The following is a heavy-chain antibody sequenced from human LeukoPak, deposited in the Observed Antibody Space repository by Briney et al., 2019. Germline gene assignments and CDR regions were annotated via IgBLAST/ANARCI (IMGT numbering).Heavy chain of an antibody. V-gene: IGHV4-39*01. CDR1: GGSISSSSYY. CDR3: ARHTSSTYYDILTGYYPPTGYYMDV. CDR2: IYYSGST. D-gene: IGHD3-9*01. J-gene: IGHJ6*03. Sequence: PSETLSLTCTVSGGSISSSSYYWGWIRQPPGKGLEWIGSIYYSGSTYYNPSLKSRVTISVDTSKNQFSLKLSSVTAADTAVYYCARHTSSTYYDILTGYYPPTGYYMDVWGKGTTVTVSS.